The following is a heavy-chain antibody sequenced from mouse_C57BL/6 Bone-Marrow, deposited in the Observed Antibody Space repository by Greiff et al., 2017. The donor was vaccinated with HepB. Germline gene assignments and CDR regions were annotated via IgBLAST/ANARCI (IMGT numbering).Heavy chain of an antibody. Sequence: VKVEESGPGLVQPSQSLSITCTVSGFSLTSYGVHWVRQSPGKGLEWLGVIWSGGSTDYNAAFITRLGISKDNSKSQVFFKMNSLQSDDTAIYYCARGGVTTRYAMDYWGQGTSVTVSS. CDR1: GFSLTSYG. J-gene: IGHJ4*01. CDR3: ARGGVTTRYAMDY. D-gene: IGHD2-5*01. V-gene: IGHV2-2*01. CDR2: IWSGGST.